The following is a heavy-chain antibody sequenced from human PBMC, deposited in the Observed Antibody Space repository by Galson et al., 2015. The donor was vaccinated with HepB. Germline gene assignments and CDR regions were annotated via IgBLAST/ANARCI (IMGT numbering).Heavy chain of an antibody. CDR2: IYSGGST. D-gene: IGHD4-17*01. CDR3: ARTTVTTAADYFDY. Sequence: SLRLSCAASGFTVSSNYMSWVRQAPGKGLEWVSIIYSGGSTHYADSVRGRFTISRDNSKNTLYLQMNSLRAEDTAVYYCARTTVTTAADYFDYWGQGTLVTVSS. J-gene: IGHJ4*02. V-gene: IGHV3-66*01. CDR1: GFTVSSNY.